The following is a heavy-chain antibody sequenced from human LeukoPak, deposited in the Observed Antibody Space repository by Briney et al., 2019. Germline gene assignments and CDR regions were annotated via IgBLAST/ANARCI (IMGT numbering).Heavy chain of an antibody. D-gene: IGHD3-10*01. V-gene: IGHV3-23*01. CDR1: GFTFSSYA. J-gene: IGHJ3*02. CDR3: AKPMVRGAHNDAFDI. CDR2: ISGSGGST. Sequence: GGSPRLSCAASGFTFSSYAMSWVRQAPGKGLEWVSAISGSGGSTYYADSVKGRFTISRDNSKNTLFLQMNSLRAEDTAVYYCAKPMVRGAHNDAFDIWGQGTMVTVSS.